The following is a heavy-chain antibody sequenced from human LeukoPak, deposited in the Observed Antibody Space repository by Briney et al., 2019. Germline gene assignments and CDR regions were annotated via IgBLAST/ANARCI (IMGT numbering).Heavy chain of an antibody. V-gene: IGHV4-39*07. CDR3: ARGVDTYYYGSGTVPYYFDY. D-gene: IGHD3-10*01. J-gene: IGHJ4*02. Sequence: PSETLSLTCTVSGGSITSSSRYWGWIRQPPGKGLEWIGSIYYSGDTYYNPSLKSRVTISVDTSRSQFSLKLSSVTAADTAVYYCARGVDTYYYGSGTVPYYFDYWGQGTLVAVSS. CDR1: GGSITSSSRY. CDR2: IYYSGDT.